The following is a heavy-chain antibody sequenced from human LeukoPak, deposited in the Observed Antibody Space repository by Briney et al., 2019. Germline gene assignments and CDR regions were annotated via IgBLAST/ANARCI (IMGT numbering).Heavy chain of an antibody. J-gene: IGHJ6*02. D-gene: IGHD5-12*01. CDR2: MNPNSGNT. Sequence: ASVKVSCKASGYTFTSYDINWVRQATGQGLEWMGWMNPNSGNTGYAQKFQGRVTMTRNTSISTAYMELSSLRSEATAVYYCARGGWGYSGYDAAYYYYGMDVWGQGTTVTVSS. V-gene: IGHV1-8*01. CDR1: GYTFTSYD. CDR3: ARGGWGYSGYDAAYYYYGMDV.